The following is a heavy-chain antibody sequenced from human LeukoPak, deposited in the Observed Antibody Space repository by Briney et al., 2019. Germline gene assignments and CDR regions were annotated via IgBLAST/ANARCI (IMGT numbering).Heavy chain of an antibody. CDR3: ARRLGSSWYGDAFDI. CDR2: IYYSGST. CDR1: GGSISSSSYY. Sequence: ASETLSLTCTVSGGSISSSSYYWGWIRQPPGKGLEWIGSIYYSGSTYYNPSLKSRVTISVDTSKNQFSLRLNSVTAADTAAYYCARRLGSSWYGDAFDIWGQGTTVSVSS. J-gene: IGHJ3*02. V-gene: IGHV4-39*01. D-gene: IGHD6-13*01.